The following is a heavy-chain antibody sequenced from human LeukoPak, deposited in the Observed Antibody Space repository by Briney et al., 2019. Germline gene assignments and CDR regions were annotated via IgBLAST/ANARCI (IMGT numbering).Heavy chain of an antibody. CDR2: VKQDGSEE. J-gene: IGHJ3*02. CDR3: ARDRRGLTAFDI. Sequence: GGSLRLSCAASGFIFSNYWMTWVRQAPGKGLEWVANVKQDGSEEYYMGSVKGRFTISRDNAKNSLYLQMNSLRAEDTAVYYCARDRRGLTAFDIWGQGTMVTVSS. D-gene: IGHD2-8*01. V-gene: IGHV3-7*04. CDR1: GFIFSNYW.